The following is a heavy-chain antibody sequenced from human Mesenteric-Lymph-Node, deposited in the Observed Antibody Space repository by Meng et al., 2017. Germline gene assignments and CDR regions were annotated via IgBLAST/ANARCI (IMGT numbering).Heavy chain of an antibody. CDR2: IKHIRRT. D-gene: IGHD3-3*01. CDR1: VWAFRVYY. CDR3: ARTLRFLEWLLDY. V-gene: IGHV4-34*01. J-gene: IGHJ4*02. Sequence: QVPFQQLCVASSECAVPPYTTLPMYVWAFRVYYCRWTRQTRGQGLEWGGEIKHIRRTNYNPYLKSRFIISGVTSKNQFSLKLSYVNAADTAVYYTARTLRFLEWLLDYWGQGTLVTVSS.